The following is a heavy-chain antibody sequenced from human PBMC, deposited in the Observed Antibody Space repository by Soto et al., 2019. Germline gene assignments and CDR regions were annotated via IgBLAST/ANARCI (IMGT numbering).Heavy chain of an antibody. CDR1: GYTFTSYD. J-gene: IGHJ6*02. V-gene: IGHV1-8*01. CDR3: ARRYSSSWYYYGMDV. D-gene: IGHD6-13*01. Sequence: QVQLVQSGAEVKKPGASVKVSCKASGYTFTSYDINWVRQATGQGLEWMGWKNPNSGNTGYAQKFQGRVTMTRNTSISTAYMELSSLRSEDTAVYYCARRYSSSWYYYGMDVWGQGTTVTVSS. CDR2: KNPNSGNT.